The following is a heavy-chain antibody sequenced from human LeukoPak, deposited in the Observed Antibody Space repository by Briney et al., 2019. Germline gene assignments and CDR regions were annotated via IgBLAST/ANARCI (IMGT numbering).Heavy chain of an antibody. V-gene: IGHV1-69*06. CDR1: GGTFSSYA. D-gene: IGHD6-6*01. J-gene: IGHJ4*02. CDR3: ASQSIAGYYFDY. CDR2: IIPIFGTA. Sequence: SVKVSCKASGGTFSSYAISWVRQAPGQGLEWMGGIIPIFGTANYAQKFQGRVTITADKSTSTAYMELSSLRSEDTAVYYCASQSIAGYYFDYWGQGTLVTVSS.